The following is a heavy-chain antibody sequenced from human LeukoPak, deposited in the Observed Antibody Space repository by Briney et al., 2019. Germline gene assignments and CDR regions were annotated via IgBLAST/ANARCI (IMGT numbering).Heavy chain of an antibody. V-gene: IGHV1-2*06. Sequence: ASVKVSCKASGYTFTGYYMHLVRQAPGQGLEWMGRINPNSGGTNYAQKFQGRVTMTRDTSISTAHMELSRLRSDDTAVYYCARDPVYYDSSGYDDAFDIWGRGTMVTVSS. CDR2: INPNSGGT. CDR1: GYTFTGYY. D-gene: IGHD3-22*01. J-gene: IGHJ3*02. CDR3: ARDPVYYDSSGYDDAFDI.